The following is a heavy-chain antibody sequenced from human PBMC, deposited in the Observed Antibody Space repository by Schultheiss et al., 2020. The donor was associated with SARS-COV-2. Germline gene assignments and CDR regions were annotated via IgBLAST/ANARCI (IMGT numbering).Heavy chain of an antibody. Sequence: GGSLRLSCAASGFTFSSYAMSWVRQAPGKGLEWVSAISGSGGSTYYADSVKGRFTISRDNSKNTLYLQMNSLRAEDTAVYYCARDNSAYSSSWTPSRAFDIWGQGTMVTVSS. D-gene: IGHD6-13*01. J-gene: IGHJ3*02. CDR1: GFTFSSYA. V-gene: IGHV3-23*01. CDR2: ISGSGGST. CDR3: ARDNSAYSSSWTPSRAFDI.